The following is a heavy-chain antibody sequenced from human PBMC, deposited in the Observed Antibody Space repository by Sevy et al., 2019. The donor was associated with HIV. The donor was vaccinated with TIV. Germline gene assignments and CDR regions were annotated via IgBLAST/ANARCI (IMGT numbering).Heavy chain of an antibody. V-gene: IGHV4-39*01. CDR3: ARYVRGDYAGGFDS. J-gene: IGHJ5*01. CDR2: FDYAGTT. Sequence: SETLSLTCSVSGGSIRSTCYYWGWIRQPPGQGLEWIASFDYAGTTYYTQALKSLVTLSGDMSQNQFSLKLKSVTVAATAFYYCARYVRGDYAGGFDSWGQGTLVTVSS. CDR1: GGSIRSTCYY. D-gene: IGHD4-17*01.